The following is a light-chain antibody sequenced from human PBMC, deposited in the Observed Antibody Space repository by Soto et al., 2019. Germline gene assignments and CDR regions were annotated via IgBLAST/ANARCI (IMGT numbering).Light chain of an antibody. Sequence: QSVLTQPPSASGTPGQRVTISCAGSSSNIGRNTVNWYHQLPGAAPKLLIYNNYQRPSGVPDRFSGSKSGTSASLAISGLQSEDEDDYYGAAWDDSLNGHVVFGGGTKLTVL. CDR2: NNY. V-gene: IGLV1-44*01. CDR3: AAWDDSLNGHVV. CDR1: SSNIGRNT. J-gene: IGLJ2*01.